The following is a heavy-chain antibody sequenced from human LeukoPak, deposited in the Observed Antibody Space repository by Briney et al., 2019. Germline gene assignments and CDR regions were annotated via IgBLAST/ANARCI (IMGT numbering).Heavy chain of an antibody. Sequence: SETLSPTCIVSGCSLSSGGSRWSWIRQHPGKGLEWIGYIYYSGSTYYNPSLESRLTMSVDTSKNQFSLHLTSVTAADTAVYYCARDWGTYFDYWGQGTLVTVSS. V-gene: IGHV4-31*03. CDR3: ARDWGTYFDY. CDR2: IYYSGST. J-gene: IGHJ4*02. D-gene: IGHD7-27*01. CDR1: GCSLSSGGSR.